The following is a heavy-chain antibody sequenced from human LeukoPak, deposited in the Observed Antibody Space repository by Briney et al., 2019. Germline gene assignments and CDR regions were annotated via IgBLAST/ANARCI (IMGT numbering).Heavy chain of an antibody. Sequence: SETLSLTCTVSGGSINNYYWSWIRQPAGKGLEWIGRIYTRGSTNYSPSLTSRVTMSVDTSKNQFSLKLSSVTAADTAVYYCARGRYCSADICSGGDAFDIWGQGTMVSVSS. CDR3: ARGRYCSADICSGGDAFDI. D-gene: IGHD2-15*01. CDR2: IYTRGST. CDR1: GGSINNYY. J-gene: IGHJ3*02. V-gene: IGHV4-4*07.